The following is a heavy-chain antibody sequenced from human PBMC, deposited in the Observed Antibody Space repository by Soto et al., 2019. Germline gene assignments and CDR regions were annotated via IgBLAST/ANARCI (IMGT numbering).Heavy chain of an antibody. CDR1: GFTLSSYS. J-gene: IGHJ4*02. CDR3: ARVAYYYDSSGSFY. CDR2: ISSRSSTI. V-gene: IGHV3-48*01. D-gene: IGHD3-22*01. Sequence: PGGSLRLSCAASGFTLSSYSMNWVRQAPGKGLEWVSYISSRSSTIYYADSVKGRFTISRDNAKNSLSLQMSSLRAEDTAVYYCARVAYYYDSSGSFYWGQGTLVTGSS.